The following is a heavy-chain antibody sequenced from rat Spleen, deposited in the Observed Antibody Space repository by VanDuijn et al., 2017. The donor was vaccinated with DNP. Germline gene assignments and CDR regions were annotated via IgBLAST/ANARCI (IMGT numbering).Heavy chain of an antibody. V-gene: IGHV5-7*01. J-gene: IGHJ3*01. D-gene: IGHD1-1*01. CDR3: ARHDYSAWFAY. Sequence: EVQLVESGGDLVQPGRSLKLSCAASGFSFRNYYMAWVRQAPERGLEWVAIISHSDDVTYYPDSVKGRFTISRDNAKSTLYLQLDSLRSEDMATYYCARHDYSAWFAYWGQGTLVTVSS. CDR1: GFSFRNYY. CDR2: ISHSDDVT.